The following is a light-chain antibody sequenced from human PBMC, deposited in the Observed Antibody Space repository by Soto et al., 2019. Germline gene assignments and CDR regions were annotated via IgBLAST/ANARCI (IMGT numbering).Light chain of an antibody. J-gene: IGLJ1*01. Sequence: QSVLTQPASVSGSPGQSITISCTGTSSDVGGYDYVSWYQQHPGKAPKFMIYEVTNRPSGVSHRFSVSKSGNTASLTISGLQAEDEADYYCSSYTTSSTYVFGTGTKVTVL. CDR3: SSYTTSSTYV. V-gene: IGLV2-14*01. CDR2: EVT. CDR1: SSDVGGYDY.